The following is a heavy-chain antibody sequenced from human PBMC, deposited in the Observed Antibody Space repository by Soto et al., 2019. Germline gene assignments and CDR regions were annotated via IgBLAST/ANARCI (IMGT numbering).Heavy chain of an antibody. CDR3: AKDAPELYDSSGYQPYYFDY. Sequence: PGGSLRLSCAASGFTFSSYAMSWVLQAPGKGLEWVSAISGSGGSTYYADSVKGRFTISRDNSKNTLYLQMNSLRAEDTAVYYCAKDAPELYDSSGYQPYYFDYWGQGTLVTVSS. CDR2: ISGSGGST. J-gene: IGHJ4*02. V-gene: IGHV3-23*01. CDR1: GFTFSSYA. D-gene: IGHD3-22*01.